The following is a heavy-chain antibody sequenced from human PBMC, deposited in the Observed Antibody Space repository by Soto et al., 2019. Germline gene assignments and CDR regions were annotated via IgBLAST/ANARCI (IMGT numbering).Heavy chain of an antibody. V-gene: IGHV3-11*01. CDR2: IDSSGVKK. D-gene: IGHD6-19*01. CDR3: ARDRGAVTGDYFDC. Sequence: QVQLTESGGGLVKPGGSLRLSCAASGFTFSGLYMSWIRQAPGKGLEWVSCIDSSGVKKYYAESVRGRFTISRDNAKNSLDLQMNSLRAEDTAVYYCARDRGAVTGDYFDCWGQGTLVTVSS. J-gene: IGHJ4*02. CDR1: GFTFSGLY.